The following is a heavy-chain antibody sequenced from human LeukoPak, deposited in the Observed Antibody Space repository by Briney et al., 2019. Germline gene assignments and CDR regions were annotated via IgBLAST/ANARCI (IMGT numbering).Heavy chain of an antibody. Sequence: PSETLSLTCTVSGGSISSGSYYWSWIRQPAGKGLEWIGRIYTSGSTNYNPSLKSRVTISVDTSKNQFSLKLSSVTAADTAVYYCARDPYSSSSRFDYWGQGTLVTVSS. CDR2: IYTSGST. CDR3: ARDPYSSSSRFDY. V-gene: IGHV4-61*02. D-gene: IGHD6-6*01. CDR1: GGSISSGSYY. J-gene: IGHJ4*02.